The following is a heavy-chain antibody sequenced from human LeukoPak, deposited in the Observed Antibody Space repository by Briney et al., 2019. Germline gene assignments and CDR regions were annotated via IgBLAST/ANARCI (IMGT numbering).Heavy chain of an antibody. CDR1: GYTFTSYD. J-gene: IGHJ4*02. D-gene: IGHD5-18*01. CDR2: INTNTGNP. Sequence: ASVKVSCKASGYTFTSYDINWVRQAPGQGLEWMGWINTNTGNPTYAQGFTGRFVFSLDTSVSTAYLQISSLKAEDTAVYYCARVDEWAGYSYGLYYFDYWGQGTLVTVSS. CDR3: ARVDEWAGYSYGLYYFDY. V-gene: IGHV7-4-1*02.